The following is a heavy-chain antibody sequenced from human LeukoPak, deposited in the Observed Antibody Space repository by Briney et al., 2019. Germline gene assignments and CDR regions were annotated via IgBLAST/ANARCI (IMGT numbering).Heavy chain of an antibody. CDR3: ARHFRTWYFDL. CDR1: GFSLTTSGMC. Sequence: SGPTLVNPTQTLTLTYTFSGFSLTTSGMCVSWIRQPPGKGLEWIAYIHNSGSTNYNPSLKSRVTTSVDTPKNQLSLKLSSVTAADTAVYYCARHFRTWYFDLWGRGTLVTVSS. J-gene: IGHJ2*01. D-gene: IGHD3-3*02. CDR2: IHNSGST. V-gene: IGHV4-61*08.